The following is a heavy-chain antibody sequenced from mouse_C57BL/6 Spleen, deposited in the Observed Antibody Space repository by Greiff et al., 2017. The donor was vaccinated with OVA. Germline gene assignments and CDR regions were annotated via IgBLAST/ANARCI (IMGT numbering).Heavy chain of an antibody. Sequence: VQLQQPGAELVKPGASVKLSCKASGYTFTSYWMQWVKQRPGQGLEWIGEIDPTDSYTNYNQKFKGKATLTVDTSSSTAYMQLSSLTSKDSAVYYCAKITTGPYYFGDWGQNATLTVSS. V-gene: IGHV1-50*01. CDR1: GYTFTSYW. J-gene: IGHJ2*01. CDR3: AKITTGPYYFGD. D-gene: IGHD1-1*01. CDR2: IDPTDSYT.